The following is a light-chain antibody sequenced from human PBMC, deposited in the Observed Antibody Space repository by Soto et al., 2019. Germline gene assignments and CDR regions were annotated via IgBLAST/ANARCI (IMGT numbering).Light chain of an antibody. J-gene: IGKJ5*01. CDR3: MQRLEFPIT. CDR2: DAS. CDR1: QSIGST. V-gene: IGKV3-15*01. Sequence: EIVMTQSPSTLSVSPGERATLSCRASQSIGSTLAWYQQKPGQTPRLLIYDASTRATGIPARFSGSGSGTDFTLKISRVEAEDVGLYYCMQRLEFPITFGQGTRLEI.